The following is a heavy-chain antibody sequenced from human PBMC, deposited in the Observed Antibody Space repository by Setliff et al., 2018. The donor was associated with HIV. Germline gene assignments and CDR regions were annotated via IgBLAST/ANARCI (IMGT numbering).Heavy chain of an antibody. Sequence: PGESLKISCKASGYSSSDYWIGWVRQMPGKGLEWMGVTYPGDSTTRYSPSLEGQVTISADRSINTAFLQWSSLEASDTAMYYCIRRRRAPGAADLESYWGQGTLVTVSS. V-gene: IGHV5-51*01. D-gene: IGHD7-27*01. CDR1: GYSSSDYW. CDR3: IRRRRAPGAADLESY. J-gene: IGHJ4*02. CDR2: TYPGDSTT.